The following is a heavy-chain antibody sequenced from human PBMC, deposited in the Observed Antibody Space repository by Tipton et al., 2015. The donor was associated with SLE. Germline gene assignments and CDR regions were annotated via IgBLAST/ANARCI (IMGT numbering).Heavy chain of an antibody. D-gene: IGHD6-13*01. CDR1: GGSISSSSYY. CDR3: ARSGIAAVPSDAFDI. V-gene: IGHV4-39*07. J-gene: IGHJ3*02. Sequence: TLSLTCLVSGGSISSSSYYWGWIRQSPGKGLGWIGGVSYTGNTYNNPSLESRVTISVDTSKNQFSLKLSSVTAADTAVYYCARSGIAAVPSDAFDIWGQGTMVTVSS. CDR2: VSYTGNT.